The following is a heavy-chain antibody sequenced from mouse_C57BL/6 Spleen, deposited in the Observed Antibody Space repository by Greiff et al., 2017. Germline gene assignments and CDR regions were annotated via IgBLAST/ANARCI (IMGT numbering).Heavy chain of an antibody. CDR2: ISDGGSYT. J-gene: IGHJ1*03. V-gene: IGHV5-4*01. CDR1: GFTFSSYA. Sequence: EVKVVESGGGLVKPGGSLKLSCAASGFTFSSYAMSWVRQTPEKRLEWVATISDGGSYTYYPDNVKGRFTISRDNAKNNLYLQMSHLKSEDTAMYYCARDRRDRYFDVWGTGTTVTVSS. CDR3: ARDRRDRYFDV.